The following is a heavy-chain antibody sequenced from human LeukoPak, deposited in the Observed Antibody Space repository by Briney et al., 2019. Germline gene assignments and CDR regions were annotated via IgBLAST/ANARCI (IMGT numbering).Heavy chain of an antibody. Sequence: PGGSLRLSCAASGFPFSSYAMSWVRQAPGKGLEWVSAIVGDGGSTYYADSVKGRFTISRDNSNNTLYLQMNNLRAEDTAVYYCAKDPIYYYDSSGSYFDYWGQGTLVTVSS. CDR3: AKDPIYYYDSSGSYFDY. CDR2: IVGDGGST. V-gene: IGHV3-23*01. D-gene: IGHD3-22*01. CDR1: GFPFSSYA. J-gene: IGHJ4*02.